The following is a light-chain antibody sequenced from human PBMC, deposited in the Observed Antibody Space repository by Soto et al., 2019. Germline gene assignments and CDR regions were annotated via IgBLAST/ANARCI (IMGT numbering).Light chain of an antibody. J-gene: IGKJ1*01. CDR2: WAS. CDR1: QNLLYRSVNQNY. Sequence: DIVLTQSPDSLAVSLGERATINCESSQNLLYRSVNQNYVTGYQQKPGQPPKSLIYWASTRESGVPDRFSGSGSGTDFNLTISSLQAEDVAVYYCHQYYSTPRTFGQGPRVDIK. V-gene: IGKV4-1*01. CDR3: HQYYSTPRT.